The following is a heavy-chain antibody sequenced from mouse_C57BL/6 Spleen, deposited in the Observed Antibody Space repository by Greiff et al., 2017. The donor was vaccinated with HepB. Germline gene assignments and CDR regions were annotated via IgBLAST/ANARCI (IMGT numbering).Heavy chain of an antibody. Sequence: EVMLVESGGGLVKPGGSLKLPCAASGFTFSSYAMSWVRQTPEKRLEWVATISDGGSYTYYPDNVKGRFTISRDNAKNNLYLQMSHLKSEDTAMYYCARDRKSVSFAYWGQGTLVTVSA. J-gene: IGHJ3*01. D-gene: IGHD1-3*01. V-gene: IGHV5-4*01. CDR3: ARDRKSVSFAY. CDR2: ISDGGSYT. CDR1: GFTFSSYA.